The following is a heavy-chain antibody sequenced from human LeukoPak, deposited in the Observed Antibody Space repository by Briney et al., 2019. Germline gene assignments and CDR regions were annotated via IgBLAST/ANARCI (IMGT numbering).Heavy chain of an antibody. CDR1: GFTFSSYG. CDR2: IRYDGSNK. Sequence: SGGSLRLSCAASGFTFSSYGMHWVRQAPGKGLEWVAFIRYDGSNKYYADSVKGRFTISRDNSKNTLYLQMKSLRAEDTAVYYCAFPGGSGWSFDYWGQGTLVTASS. J-gene: IGHJ4*02. D-gene: IGHD6-19*01. V-gene: IGHV3-30*02. CDR3: AFPGGSGWSFDY.